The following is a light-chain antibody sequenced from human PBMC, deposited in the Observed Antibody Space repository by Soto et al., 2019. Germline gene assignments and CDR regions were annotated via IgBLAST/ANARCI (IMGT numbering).Light chain of an antibody. CDR1: SSDVGGYNY. CDR2: EVS. Sequence: QSFLTQPASVSGSPGQSITISCTGTSSDVGGYNYVSWYQQHPCNAPKLMSYEVSNRPSGVSNRFSGSKSGNTASLTISGRQAEDEADYYCSSYTSSSTLVFGTGTKLNVL. V-gene: IGLV2-14*01. CDR3: SSYTSSSTLV. J-gene: IGLJ1*01.